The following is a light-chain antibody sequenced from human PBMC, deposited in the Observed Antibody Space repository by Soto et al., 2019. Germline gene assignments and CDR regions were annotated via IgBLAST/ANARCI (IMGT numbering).Light chain of an antibody. CDR2: DNK. CDR1: SSNIGNNY. V-gene: IGLV1-51*01. CDR3: GTWDSSLSAVV. J-gene: IGLJ2*01. Sequence: QSVLTQPPSVSAAPGQKVTISCSGSSSNIGNNYVSWYQQLPRTAPKLLIYDNKNRPSGIPDRFSGSKSGTSATLGITGLQTGDDADYFCGTWDSSLSAVVFGGGTKLTVL.